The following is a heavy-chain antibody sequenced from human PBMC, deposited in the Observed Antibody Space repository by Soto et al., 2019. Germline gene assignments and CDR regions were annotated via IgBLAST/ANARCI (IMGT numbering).Heavy chain of an antibody. J-gene: IGHJ3*02. CDR1: GFTFSSYA. CDR3: AKGNGLIVVLPAARLRDAIDI. CDR2: ISGSGGST. Sequence: GGSLRLSCAASGFTFSSYAMSWVRQAPGKGLEWVSAISGSGGSTYYADSVKGRFTISRDNSKNTLYLQMNSLRAEDTAVYYCAKGNGLIVVLPAARLRDAIDIWGQGTMVTVSS. V-gene: IGHV3-23*01. D-gene: IGHD2-2*01.